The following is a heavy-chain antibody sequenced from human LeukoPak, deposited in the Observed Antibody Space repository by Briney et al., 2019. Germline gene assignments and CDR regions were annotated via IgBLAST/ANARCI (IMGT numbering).Heavy chain of an antibody. V-gene: IGHV1-69*13. CDR3: ARVVVVPAARADGYYYGMDV. Sequence: ASVKVSCKASGGTLSSYAISWVRQAPGQGLEWMGGIIPIFGTANYAQKFQGRVTITADESTSTAYMELSSLRSEDTAVYYCARVVVVPAARADGYYYGMDVWGQGTTVTVSS. D-gene: IGHD2-2*01. CDR1: GGTLSSYA. J-gene: IGHJ6*02. CDR2: IIPIFGTA.